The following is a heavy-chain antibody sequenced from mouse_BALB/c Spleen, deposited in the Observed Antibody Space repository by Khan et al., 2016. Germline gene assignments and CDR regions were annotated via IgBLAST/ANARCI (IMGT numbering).Heavy chain of an antibody. J-gene: IGHJ4*01. Sequence: VQLKQSGPGLVKPSQSLSLTCTVTGYSITSDYAWNWIRQFPGNKLEWMGYISYSGSTSYNPSLKSRISITRDTSKNQFFLQLNSVTTEDTATYYCARGRGAMDYWGQGTSVTVS. CDR2: ISYSGST. V-gene: IGHV3-2*02. CDR3: ARGRGAMDY. CDR1: GYSITSDYA.